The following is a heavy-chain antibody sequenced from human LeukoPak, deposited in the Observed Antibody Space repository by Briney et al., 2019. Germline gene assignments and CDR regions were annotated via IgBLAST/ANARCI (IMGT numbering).Heavy chain of an antibody. CDR1: GFTFSSYG. V-gene: IGHV3-30*18. CDR3: AKDEESGSYQPDAFDI. J-gene: IGHJ3*02. Sequence: GGSLRLSCAASGFTFSSYGMHWVRQAPGKGLEWVAVISYDGSNKYYADSVKGRFTISRDNSKNTLYLQMNSLRAEDTAVYYCAKDEESGSYQPDAFDIWGQGTMVTVSS. D-gene: IGHD1-26*01. CDR2: ISYDGSNK.